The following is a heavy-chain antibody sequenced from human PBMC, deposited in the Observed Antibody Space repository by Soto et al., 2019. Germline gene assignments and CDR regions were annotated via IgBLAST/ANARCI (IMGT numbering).Heavy chain of an antibody. D-gene: IGHD3-22*01. J-gene: IGHJ5*02. V-gene: IGHV3-9*01. Sequence: GGSLRLSCAASGFNLSSYWMHWVRQAPGKGLEWVSGISWNSGSIGYADSVKGRFTISRDNAKNSLYLQMNSLRAEDTALYYCAKDMGPYDFSWFDPWGQGTLVTVSS. CDR2: ISWNSGSI. CDR3: AKDMGPYDFSWFDP. CDR1: GFNLSSYW.